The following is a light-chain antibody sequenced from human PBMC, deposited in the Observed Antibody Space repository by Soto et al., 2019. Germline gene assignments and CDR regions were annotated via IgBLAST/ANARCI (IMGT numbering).Light chain of an antibody. CDR3: XXXXXXPPWT. CDR1: QSLVHSDGNTY. V-gene: IGKV2-30*02. J-gene: IGKJ1*01. CDR2: KVS. Sequence: DVVMTQSPLSLPVTLGQQASISCKSSQSLVHSDGNTYLNWFQQRPGQSPRRLIYKVSKRDSGVPDRFSGSGSGTDFTLKISXVXAXXLXXYXXXXXXXXPPWTFGQGTKVEIK.